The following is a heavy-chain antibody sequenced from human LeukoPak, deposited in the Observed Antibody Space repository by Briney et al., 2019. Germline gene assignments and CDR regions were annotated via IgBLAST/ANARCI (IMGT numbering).Heavy chain of an antibody. CDR3: ARDLYYGSGSYQF. D-gene: IGHD3-10*01. J-gene: IGHJ4*02. CDR1: GFTFSTYA. CDR2: ITPNGDAT. V-gene: IGHV3-23*01. Sequence: AGGSLRLSCAASGFTFSTYAMTWVRQAPGKGLEWVSSITPNGDATSAADSVKGRLTISRDNSKNTLYLQMNSLRAEDTAVYYCARDLYYGSGSYQFWGQGTLVTVSS.